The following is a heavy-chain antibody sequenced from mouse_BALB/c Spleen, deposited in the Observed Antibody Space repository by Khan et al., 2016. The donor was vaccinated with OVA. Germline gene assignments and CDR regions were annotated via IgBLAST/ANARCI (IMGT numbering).Heavy chain of an antibody. CDR3: AMNYRYDVYFDY. V-gene: IGHV1S136*01. D-gene: IGHD2-14*01. CDR2: IYPYNDAT. CDR1: GYTFTSYV. Sequence: VQLKESGPELVKPGASVKMSCKATGYTFTSYVMHWMRQKPGQGLEGIGYIYPYNDATKYNEKFKGKATLTSDKSSSTAYMELSSLTSEDSAVYFCAMNYRYDVYFDYWGQGTTLTVSS. J-gene: IGHJ2*01.